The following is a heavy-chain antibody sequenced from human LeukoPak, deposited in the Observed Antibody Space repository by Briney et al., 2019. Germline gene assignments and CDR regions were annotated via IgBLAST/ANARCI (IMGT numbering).Heavy chain of an antibody. CDR3: TRDRGPMNDFDS. V-gene: IGHV3-30*01. CDR1: GFTFTNYA. J-gene: IGHJ4*02. Sequence: GRSLRLSCAASGFTFTNYAMHWVRQTPGEGLEWVAVISNHGNDGFYADSVKGRFTISRDNSKNTLYLQMDSLRPEDTAVYYCTRDRGPMNDFDSWGQGTLVTVSS. D-gene: IGHD3-22*01. CDR2: ISNHGNDG.